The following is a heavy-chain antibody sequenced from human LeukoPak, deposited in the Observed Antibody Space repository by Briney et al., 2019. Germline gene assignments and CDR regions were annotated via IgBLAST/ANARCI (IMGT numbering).Heavy chain of an antibody. Sequence: ASVKASCKASGYTFTGYYMHWVRQAPGQGLEWMGWINPNSGGTNYAQKFQGWVTMTRDTSISTAYMELSRLRSDDTAVYYCARSRAAHAFDIWGQGTMVTVSS. CDR3: ARSRAAHAFDI. J-gene: IGHJ3*02. V-gene: IGHV1-2*04. D-gene: IGHD2-15*01. CDR2: INPNSGGT. CDR1: GYTFTGYY.